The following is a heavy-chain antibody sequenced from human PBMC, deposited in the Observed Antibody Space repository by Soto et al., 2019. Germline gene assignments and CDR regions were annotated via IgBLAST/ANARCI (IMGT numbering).Heavy chain of an antibody. CDR1: GFTFSSYA. D-gene: IGHD6-13*01. Sequence: GGSLRLSCAASGFTFSSYAMSWVRQAPGKGLEWVSAISGSGGSTYYADSVKGRFTISRDNSKNTLYLQMNSLRAEDTAVYYCAKDPSSIAAAGTGYYFDYWGQGTLVIVSS. CDR2: ISGSGGST. V-gene: IGHV3-23*01. CDR3: AKDPSSIAAAGTGYYFDY. J-gene: IGHJ4*02.